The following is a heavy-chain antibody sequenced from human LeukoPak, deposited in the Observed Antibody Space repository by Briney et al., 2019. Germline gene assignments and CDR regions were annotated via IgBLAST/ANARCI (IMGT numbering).Heavy chain of an antibody. CDR2: IILIFGTA. V-gene: IGHV1-69*13. Sequence: ASVKVSCKASGGTFSSYAISWVRQAPGQGLEWMGGIILIFGTANYAQKFQGRVTVTADESTSTAYMELSSLSSEDTAVYYCARDPDYGDYENAFDIWGQGTMVTVSS. CDR1: GGTFSSYA. J-gene: IGHJ3*02. CDR3: ARDPDYGDYENAFDI. D-gene: IGHD4-17*01.